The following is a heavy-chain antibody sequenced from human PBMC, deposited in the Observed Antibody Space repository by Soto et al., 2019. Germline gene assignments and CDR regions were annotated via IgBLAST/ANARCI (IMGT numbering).Heavy chain of an antibody. Sequence: QITLKESGPTLVKPTQTFTLTCTFSGFSLSTSGVGVGWIRQPPGKALEWLALIYWDDDKRYSPSLKSRLTITKDTSKNQVVLTMTNMDPVDTATYYCAHTLGYCSGGSCYSYYFDYWGQGTLVTVSS. CDR1: GFSLSTSGVG. D-gene: IGHD2-15*01. J-gene: IGHJ4*02. CDR2: IYWDDDK. V-gene: IGHV2-5*02. CDR3: AHTLGYCSGGSCYSYYFDY.